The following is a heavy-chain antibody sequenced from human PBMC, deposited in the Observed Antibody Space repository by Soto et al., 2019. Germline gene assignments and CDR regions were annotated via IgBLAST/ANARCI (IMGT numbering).Heavy chain of an antibody. J-gene: IGHJ4*02. CDR2: ISTVSSTI. D-gene: IGHD5-12*01. V-gene: IGHV3-48*02. CDR3: ARGNGWLRFDY. CDR1: GFTFSSYS. Sequence: PGGSLRPPCAASGFTFSSYSMNWVRQAPGKGLEWVSYISTVSSTIYYADSVKGRFTISRDNAKNSLYLQMNSLRDDDTAVYYCARGNGWLRFDYWGQGTLVTVSS.